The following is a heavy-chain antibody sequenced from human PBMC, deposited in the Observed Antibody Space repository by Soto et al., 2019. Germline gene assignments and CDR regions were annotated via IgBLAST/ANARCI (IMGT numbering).Heavy chain of an antibody. D-gene: IGHD2-15*01. Sequence: QVQLVESGGGVVQPGRSLRLSCAASGFTFSSYGMHWVRQAPGKGLEWVAVISYDGSDKYYADSVKGRFTISRDNSNNTLYLKMDSLRAEDTAVYYCAKGVVLATTYFQHWGQGTLVTVSS. CDR1: GFTFSSYG. CDR3: AKGVVLATTYFQH. J-gene: IGHJ1*01. V-gene: IGHV3-30*18. CDR2: ISYDGSDK.